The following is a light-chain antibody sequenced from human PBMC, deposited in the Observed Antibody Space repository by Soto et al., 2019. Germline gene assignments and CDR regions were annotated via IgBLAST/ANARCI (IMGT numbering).Light chain of an antibody. CDR2: DAS. V-gene: IGKV1-5*01. CDR3: QQYNSYPIT. J-gene: IGKJ5*01. CDR1: QSISSW. Sequence: DIQMTQSPSTLSASVGDRVTITCRASQSISSWLAWYQQKPGKAPKFLIYDASSLESGVPSRFSGSGSGTEFTLTISSLHPDDFATYYCQQYNSYPITFGQGTRLEI.